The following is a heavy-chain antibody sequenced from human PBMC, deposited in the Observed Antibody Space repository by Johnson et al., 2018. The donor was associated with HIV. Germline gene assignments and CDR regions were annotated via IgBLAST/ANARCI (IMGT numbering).Heavy chain of an antibody. CDR3: TICITMIVVVTTDAFDI. V-gene: IGHV3-15*01. J-gene: IGHJ3*02. CDR2: IKSKTDGGTT. D-gene: IGHD3-22*01. CDR1: GFTFSNAW. Sequence: VTLVESGGGLVKPGGSLRLSCAASGFTFSNAWMSWVRQAPGKGLEWVGRIKSKTDGGTTDYAAPVKGRFTISRDDSKNTLYLQMNSLKTEDTAVYYCTICITMIVVVTTDAFDIWGQGTMVTVSS.